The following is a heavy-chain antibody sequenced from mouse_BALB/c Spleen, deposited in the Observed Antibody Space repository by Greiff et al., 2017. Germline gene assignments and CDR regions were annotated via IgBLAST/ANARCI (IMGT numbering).Heavy chain of an antibody. D-gene: IGHD2-3*01. J-gene: IGHJ4*01. V-gene: IGHV5-17*02. CDR2: ISSGSSTI. CDR3: AREGDGYPYYYAMDY. Sequence: EVKLVESGGGLVQPGGSRKLSCAASGFTFSSFGMHWVRQAPEKGLEWVAYISSGSSTIYYADTVKGRFTISRDNPKNTLFLQMTSLRSEDTAMYYCAREGDGYPYYYAMDYWGQGTSVTVSS. CDR1: GFTFSSFG.